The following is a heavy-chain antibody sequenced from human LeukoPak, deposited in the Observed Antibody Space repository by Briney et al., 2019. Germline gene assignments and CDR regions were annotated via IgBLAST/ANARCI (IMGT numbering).Heavy chain of an antibody. CDR2: IYYSGST. CDR1: GGSISGDY. J-gene: IGHJ4*02. D-gene: IGHD4-11*01. Sequence: PSETLSLTCTVSGGSISGDYCSWIRQPPGKGLEWIGYIYYSGSTNYNPSLKSRVTMSVDMSKNQFSLKLSSVTAADTAVYYCARLTYDDYNNNYYFDYWGQGTLVAVSS. V-gene: IGHV4-59*08. CDR3: ARLTYDDYNNNYYFDY.